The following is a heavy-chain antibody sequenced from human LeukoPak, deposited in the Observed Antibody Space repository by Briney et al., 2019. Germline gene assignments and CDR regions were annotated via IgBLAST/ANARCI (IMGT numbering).Heavy chain of an antibody. Sequence: GGSLRLSCVGSGLTFDEYAMHWVRQAPGKGLEWVSGINWNSGSTGYGDSVKGRFTISRDNAKNSLYLQMNSLKTEDIALYYCTKPSNSYYYDTSGYYFDSWGQGTLVTVSS. J-gene: IGHJ4*02. V-gene: IGHV3-9*03. CDR3: TKPSNSYYYDTSGYYFDS. CDR1: GLTFDEYA. D-gene: IGHD3-22*01. CDR2: INWNSGST.